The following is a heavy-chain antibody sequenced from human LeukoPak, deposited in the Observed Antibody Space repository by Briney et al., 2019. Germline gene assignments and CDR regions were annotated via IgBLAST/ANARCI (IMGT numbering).Heavy chain of an antibody. Sequence: SETLSLTCTVSGGSISSSSYYWGWIRQPPGKGLEWIGSIYYSGSTYYNPSLKSRVTISVDTSKNQFSLKLSSVTAADTAVYYCASSTMVRGVINWFDPWGQGTLVTVSS. CDR3: ASSTMVRGVINWFDP. D-gene: IGHD3-10*01. J-gene: IGHJ5*02. CDR2: IYYSGST. CDR1: GGSISSSSYY. V-gene: IGHV4-39*01.